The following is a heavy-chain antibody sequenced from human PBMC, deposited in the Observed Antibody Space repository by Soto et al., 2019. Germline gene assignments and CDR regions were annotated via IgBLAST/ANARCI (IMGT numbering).Heavy chain of an antibody. CDR2: ISAYNGNT. D-gene: IGHD6-13*01. CDR3: ARDRTKEQQLVPDY. V-gene: IGHV1-18*01. J-gene: IGHJ4*02. Sequence: ASVKVSCKASGGTFSSYAISWVRQAPGQGLEWMGWISAYNGNTNYAQKLQGRVTMTTDTSTSTAYMELRSLRSDDTAVYCCARDRTKEQQLVPDYWGQGTLVTVSS. CDR1: GGTFSSYA.